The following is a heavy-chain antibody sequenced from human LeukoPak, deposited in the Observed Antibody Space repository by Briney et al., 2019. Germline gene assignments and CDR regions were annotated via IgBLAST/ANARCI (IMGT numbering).Heavy chain of an antibody. CDR1: GFTFSSYG. D-gene: IGHD4-17*01. CDR3: ARDNYGDYFDY. V-gene: IGHV3-33*01. CDR2: IWYDGSNK. J-gene: IGHJ4*02. Sequence: QAGGSLRLSCAASGFTFSSYGMHWVRQAPGKGLERVAVIWYDGSNKYYADSVKGRFTISRDNSKNTLYLQMNSLRAEDTAVYYCARDNYGDYFDYWGQGTLVTVSS.